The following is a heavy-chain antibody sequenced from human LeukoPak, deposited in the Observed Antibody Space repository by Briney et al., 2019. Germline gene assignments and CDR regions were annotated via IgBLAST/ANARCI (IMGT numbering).Heavy chain of an antibody. V-gene: IGHV1-69*01. CDR1: GGTFSSYA. Sequence: VKVSCKASGGTFSSYAISWVRHAPGQGLEWMGGIIPIFGTANYAQKFQGRITITADESTCTAYMELSSLRSEDTAVYYCGRVGVDYGGEFDYWAQETLVTVSS. D-gene: IGHD4-23*01. CDR2: IIPIFGTA. J-gene: IGHJ4*02. CDR3: GRVGVDYGGEFDY.